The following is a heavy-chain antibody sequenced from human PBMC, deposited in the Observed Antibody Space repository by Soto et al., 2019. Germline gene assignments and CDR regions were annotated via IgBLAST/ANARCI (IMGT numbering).Heavy chain of an antibody. J-gene: IGHJ4*02. Sequence: ASVKVSCTASGYTFTDYYAHWLRQAPGQGLEWMGWINPDSGGTSYAQKFQGRVTMTSDTSINTTYMQMSSLRSDDTAVYYCARNVELSFDYWGQGTVVTVSS. CDR3: ARNVELSFDY. D-gene: IGHD1-26*01. CDR1: GYTFTDYY. CDR2: INPDSGGT. V-gene: IGHV1-2*02.